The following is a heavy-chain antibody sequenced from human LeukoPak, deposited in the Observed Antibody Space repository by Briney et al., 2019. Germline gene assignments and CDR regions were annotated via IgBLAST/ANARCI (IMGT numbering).Heavy chain of an antibody. CDR2: IYYSGTT. CDR1: GGSISSYY. V-gene: IGHV4-59*01. Sequence: SETLSLTCTVSGGSISSYYWNWIRQPPGKGLEWIGYIYYSGTTNYNPSLKSRVSMSVDTSKNQFSLKLSSVTAADTAVDYCARDFGAGCSGGSCYSHMDVWGKGTTVTISS. CDR3: ARDFGAGCSGGSCYSHMDV. J-gene: IGHJ6*03. D-gene: IGHD2-15*01.